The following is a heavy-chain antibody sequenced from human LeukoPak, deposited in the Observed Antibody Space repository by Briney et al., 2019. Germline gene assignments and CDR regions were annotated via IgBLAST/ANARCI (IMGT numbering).Heavy chain of an antibody. CDR3: ARDCSSTSCYNVY. D-gene: IGHD2-2*02. J-gene: IGHJ4*02. CDR1: GYTFTNHG. Sequence: ASVTVSCKASGYTFTNHGFSWVRQAPGQGLEWMGRISTYNGDTNYAQNLQGRVTMTTDTSTSTAYMEMRSLRSDDTAVYYCARDCSSTSCYNVYWGQGTLVTVSS. CDR2: ISTYNGDT. V-gene: IGHV1-18*01.